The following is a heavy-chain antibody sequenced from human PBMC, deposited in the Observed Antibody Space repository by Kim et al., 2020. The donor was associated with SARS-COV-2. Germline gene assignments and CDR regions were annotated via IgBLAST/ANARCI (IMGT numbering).Heavy chain of an antibody. CDR3: ARGGSGYYYFDY. J-gene: IGHJ4*02. D-gene: IGHD3-22*01. Sequence: YSPSLKSRVTISVDTSKNQFSLKLSSVTAADTAVYYCARGGSGYYYFDYWGQGTLVTVSS. V-gene: IGHV4-59*09.